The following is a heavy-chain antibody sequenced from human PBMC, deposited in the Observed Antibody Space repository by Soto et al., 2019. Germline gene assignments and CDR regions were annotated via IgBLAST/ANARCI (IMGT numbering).Heavy chain of an antibody. Sequence: PSGTLSLTCTASGGSMRNYFWTWIRQPPGKGLEWIGYIHYSGTTSFFPSYNPSLRSRVTISEDTSKNQFSLKLLSVTTADTAVYFCAAGEASSRNLAPYYLDFWGQGTLVTVSS. CDR2: IHYSGTT. D-gene: IGHD6-13*01. V-gene: IGHV4-59*01. J-gene: IGHJ4*02. CDR1: GGSMRNYF. CDR3: AAGEASSRNLAPYYLDF.